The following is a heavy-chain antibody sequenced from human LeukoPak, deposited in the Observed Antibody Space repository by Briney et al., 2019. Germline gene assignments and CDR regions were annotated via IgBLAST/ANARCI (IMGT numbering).Heavy chain of an antibody. CDR2: IIPIFGTA. J-gene: IGHJ4*02. CDR1: GYTFSSYY. D-gene: IGHD2-15*01. CDR3: AREGCSGGSCYS. V-gene: IGHV1-69*13. Sequence: SVTVSCKASGYTFSSYYMHWVRQAPGQGLEWMGGIIPIFGTANYAQKFQGRVTITADESTSTAYMELSSLRSEDTAVHYCAREGCSGGSCYSWGQGTLVTVSS.